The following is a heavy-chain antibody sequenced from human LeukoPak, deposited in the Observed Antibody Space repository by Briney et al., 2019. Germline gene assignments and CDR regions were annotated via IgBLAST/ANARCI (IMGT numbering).Heavy chain of an antibody. J-gene: IGHJ4*02. CDR2: IYYRGSP. V-gene: IGHV4-59*12. D-gene: IGHD4-17*01. CDR3: ARDGGDEILVY. CDR1: RGSISSYY. Sequence: SETLSLTCAVYRGSISSYYWSWIRQPPGKALEWIGYIYYRGSPNYNPSLKSRVTISIDTSKNQFSLNLSSVTAADTAVYYCARDGGDEILVYWGQGALVTVSS.